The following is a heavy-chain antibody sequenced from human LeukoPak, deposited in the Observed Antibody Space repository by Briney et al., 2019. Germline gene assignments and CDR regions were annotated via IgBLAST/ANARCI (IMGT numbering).Heavy chain of an antibody. CDR2: ISSSGSTI. J-gene: IGHJ6*02. V-gene: IGHV3-11*01. D-gene: IGHD3-3*01. CDR1: GFTFSDYY. Sequence: PGGSLRLSCAASGFTFSDYYMSWIRQAPGKGLEWVSYISSSGSTIYYADSVKGRFTISRDNAKNSLYLQMNSLRAEDTAVYYCARDGVRITIFGVASRGTDVWGQGTTVTVSS. CDR3: ARDGVRITIFGVASRGTDV.